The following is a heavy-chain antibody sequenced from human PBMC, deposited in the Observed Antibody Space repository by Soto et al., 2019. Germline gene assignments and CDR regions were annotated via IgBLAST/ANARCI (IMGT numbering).Heavy chain of an antibody. CDR3: AKIHGYGDSYYYYGMAV. V-gene: IGHV3-23*01. D-gene: IGHD4-17*01. CDR1: GFTFSHYG. J-gene: IGHJ6*02. Sequence: EVQLLESGGGLVQPGGSLRLSCAASGFTFSHYGMTWVRQAPGKGLEWVSGISGSGGGTYYGDSVKGRFTISRDNSKNTLYLQMNSLRAEDAAVYFCAKIHGYGDSYYYYGMAVWGQGTTVTVSS. CDR2: ISGSGGGT.